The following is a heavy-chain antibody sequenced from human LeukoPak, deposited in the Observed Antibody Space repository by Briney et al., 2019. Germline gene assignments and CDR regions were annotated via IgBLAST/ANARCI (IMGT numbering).Heavy chain of an antibody. CDR3: ARAVGTIFGVVSYYYYYMDV. V-gene: IGHV4-61*02. CDR2: IYTSGST. CDR1: GGSISSGSYY. Sequence: SETLSLTCTVSGGSISSGSYYWSWIRQPAGKGLEWIGRIYTSGSTNYNPSLKSRVTISVDTSKNQFSLKLSSVTAADTAVYYCARAVGTIFGVVSYYYYYMDVWGKGTTVTFSS. J-gene: IGHJ6*03. D-gene: IGHD3-3*01.